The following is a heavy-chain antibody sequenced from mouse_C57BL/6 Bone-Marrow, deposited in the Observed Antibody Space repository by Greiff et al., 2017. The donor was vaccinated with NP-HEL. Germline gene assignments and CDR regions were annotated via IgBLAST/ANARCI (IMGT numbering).Heavy chain of an antibody. V-gene: IGHV1-81*01. J-gene: IGHJ2*01. CDR3: APLLLRGGY. CDR1: GYTFTSYG. D-gene: IGHD1-1*01. Sequence: VMLVESGAELARPGASVKLSCKASGYTFTSYGISWVKQRTGQGLEWIGEIYPRSGNTYYNEKFKGKATLTADKSSSTAYMELRSLTSEDSAVYFCAPLLLRGGYWGQGTTLTVSS. CDR2: IYPRSGNT.